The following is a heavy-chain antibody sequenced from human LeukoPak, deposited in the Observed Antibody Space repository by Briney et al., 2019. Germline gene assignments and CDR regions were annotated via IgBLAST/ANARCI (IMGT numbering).Heavy chain of an antibody. CDR1: GYTFTGYY. CDR3: ARDPAAGTAHYYFDY. J-gene: IGHJ4*02. D-gene: IGHD6-13*01. V-gene: IGHV1-2*02. CDR2: INPNSGGT. Sequence: ASVKVSCKASGYTFTGYYMHWVRQAPGQGLEWMGWINPNSGGTNYAQKFQGRVTMTRDTSIGTAYMELSRLRSDDTAVYYCARDPAAGTAHYYFDYWGQGTLVTVSS.